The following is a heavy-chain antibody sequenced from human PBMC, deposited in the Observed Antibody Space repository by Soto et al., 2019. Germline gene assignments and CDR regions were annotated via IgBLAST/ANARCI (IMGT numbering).Heavy chain of an antibody. V-gene: IGHV4-59*01. D-gene: IGHD3-10*01. Sequence: PSETLSLTCTVSGVSISRYYWSWIRQPPGKGLEWIGYIYYSGSTNYNPSLKSRVTMSVDTSKNQFSLKLSSVTAADTAVYYCCGSGSYLDAFDIWGQGTMVTVSS. CDR1: GVSISRYY. CDR3: CGSGSYLDAFDI. J-gene: IGHJ3*02. CDR2: IYYSGST.